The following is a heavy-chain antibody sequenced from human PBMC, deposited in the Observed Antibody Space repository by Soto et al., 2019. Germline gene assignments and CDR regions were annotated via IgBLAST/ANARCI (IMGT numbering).Heavy chain of an antibody. D-gene: IGHD2-2*01. J-gene: IGHJ5*02. CDR2: IFYSGDT. V-gene: IGHV4-39*01. Sequence: SATLSLTCTVSGVSINSRSFYWGWIRQAPGTGLEWIGSIFYSGDTFYNPSLSGRVTISIDTPKNQFSLKLTSVTAADTAVYFCARRPNIVLVPAGKDYFDPWGQGTLVTVSS. CDR1: GVSINSRSFY. CDR3: ARRPNIVLVPAGKDYFDP.